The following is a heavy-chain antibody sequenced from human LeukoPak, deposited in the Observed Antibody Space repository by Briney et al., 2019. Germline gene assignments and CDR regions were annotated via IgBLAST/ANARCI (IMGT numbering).Heavy chain of an antibody. CDR3: ARGEMYYDFWSGSFDY. Sequence: SETLSLTCTVSGGSISSYYWSWIRQPPGKGLEWIGYIYYSGSTNYNPSLKSRVTISVDTSKNQFSLKLSSVTAADTAVYYCARGEMYYDFWSGSFDYWGQGTLVTVSS. J-gene: IGHJ4*02. CDR2: IYYSGST. V-gene: IGHV4-59*01. CDR1: GGSISSYY. D-gene: IGHD3-3*01.